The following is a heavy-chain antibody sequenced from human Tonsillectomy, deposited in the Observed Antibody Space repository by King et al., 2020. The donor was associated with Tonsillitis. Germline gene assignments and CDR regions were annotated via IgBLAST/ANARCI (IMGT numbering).Heavy chain of an antibody. J-gene: IGHJ4*02. Sequence: VQLVESGGGVVQPGRSLRLSCAASGFTFSSYGMHWVRQAPGKGLEWVAVISYDGSYKYYADSVKGRFTISRDNSKNTLYPQMNSLRAEDTAVYYCAKDEEASLVVVITPDYWGQGTPVTVSS. V-gene: IGHV3-30*18. CDR1: GFTFSSYG. D-gene: IGHD3-22*01. CDR3: AKDEEASLVVVITPDY. CDR2: ISYDGSYK.